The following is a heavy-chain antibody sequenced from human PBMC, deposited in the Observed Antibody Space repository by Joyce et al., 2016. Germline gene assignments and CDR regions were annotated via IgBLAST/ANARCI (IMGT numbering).Heavy chain of an antibody. D-gene: IGHD2/OR15-2a*01. CDR2: IIPIVGVA. V-gene: IGHV1-69*04. J-gene: IGHJ3*02. Sequence: VQLVQSGAEVKTPGSSVKVSCNVSGGNFYDYTITLVRQAPGQGLEWMGRIIPIVGVANYARKFRGRVALTADKSTATAYLELNSLRLDDTAMFFCTRGRIEYSKTFNAYDIWGQGTMVTVSS. CDR3: TRGRIEYSKTFNAYDI. CDR1: GGNFYDYT.